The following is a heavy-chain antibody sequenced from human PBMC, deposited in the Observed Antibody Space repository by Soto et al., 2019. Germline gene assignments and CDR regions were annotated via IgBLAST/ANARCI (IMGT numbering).Heavy chain of an antibody. V-gene: IGHV4-34*01. Sequence: PSETLSLTCAVYGGSFSGYYWSWIRQPPGKGLEWIGEINHSGSTNYNPSLKSRVTISVDTSKNQFSLKLSSVTAADTAVYYCARGLWILPIRRYYYCGMDAWGQGTTVTGSS. J-gene: IGHJ6*02. D-gene: IGHD5-12*01. CDR2: INHSGST. CDR1: GGSFSGYY. CDR3: ARGLWILPIRRYYYCGMDA.